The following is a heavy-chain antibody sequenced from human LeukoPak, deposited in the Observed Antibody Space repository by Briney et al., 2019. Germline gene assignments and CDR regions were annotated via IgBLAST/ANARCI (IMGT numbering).Heavy chain of an antibody. V-gene: IGHV3-53*01. CDR1: GFTASSNY. CDR3: AREGYYDSSGYSIDY. CDR2: IYSGGST. D-gene: IGHD3-22*01. Sequence: QPGGSLRLSCSASGFTASSNYMSWVRQAPGKGLEGVSVIYSGGSTYYAASVRGRFTISRDNSKNTLYLQMNSLRAEDTAVYYCAREGYYDSSGYSIDYWGQGTLVTVSS. J-gene: IGHJ4*02.